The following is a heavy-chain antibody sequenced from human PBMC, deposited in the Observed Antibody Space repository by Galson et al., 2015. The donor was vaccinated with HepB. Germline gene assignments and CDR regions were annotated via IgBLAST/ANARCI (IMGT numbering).Heavy chain of an antibody. Sequence: LRLSCAVSGFTVSGNYMSWVRQAPGKGLEWVSLIYTGGSANYADSVKGRFTISRDNSKNTLYLQMNSLRAEDTAVYYCARLRPSGYFDYWGQGTLVTVSS. D-gene: IGHD3-10*01. CDR3: ARLRPSGYFDY. J-gene: IGHJ4*02. V-gene: IGHV3-66*04. CDR1: GFTVSGNY. CDR2: IYTGGSA.